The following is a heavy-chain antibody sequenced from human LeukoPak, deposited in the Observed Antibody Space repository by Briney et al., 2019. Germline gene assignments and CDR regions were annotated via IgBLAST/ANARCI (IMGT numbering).Heavy chain of an antibody. CDR1: GGSISTTNW. D-gene: IGHD4-17*01. CDR2: IYHRGNT. J-gene: IGHJ4*02. Sequence: MPSETLSLTCAVSGGSISTTNWWSWVRQPPGKGLEWIGEIYHRGNTNYNLSLKSRVTISIGKSKNQFSLKLSSVTAADTAVYYCAREAYGDYKTIDYWGQGTLVTVSS. CDR3: AREAYGDYKTIDY. V-gene: IGHV4-4*02.